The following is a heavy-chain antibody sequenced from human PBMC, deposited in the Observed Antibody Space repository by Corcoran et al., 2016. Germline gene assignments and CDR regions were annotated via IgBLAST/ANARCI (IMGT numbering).Heavy chain of an antibody. D-gene: IGHD3-10*01. CDR2: IIPIFGTA. CDR3: ARNPSGGHYYGSGSYYFDY. J-gene: IGHJ4*02. CDR1: GGTFSSYA. V-gene: IGHV1-69*01. Sequence: QVQLVQSGAEVKKPGSSVKVSCKASGGTFSSYAISWVRQAPGQGLEWMGGIIPIFGTANYAQKFQGRVTITADESTSTAYMELSSLRSEDKAVYYCARNPSGGHYYGSGSYYFDYWGQGTLVTVSS.